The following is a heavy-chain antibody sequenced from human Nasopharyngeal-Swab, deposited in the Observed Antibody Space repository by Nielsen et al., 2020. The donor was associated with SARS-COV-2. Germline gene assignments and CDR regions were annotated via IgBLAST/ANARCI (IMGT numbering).Heavy chain of an antibody. CDR3: AKDYYDTLAGYYGPDF. CDR2: ISSDGSNK. Sequence: GESLKIPCEAPGFSFSSYGMHWVRQAPGQGLVWVTVISSDGSNKYYADSVKGRFTISRDNSKNTLYLLMSSLRAEDTAVYYCAKDYYDTLAGYYGPDFWGQGTLVTVSS. D-gene: IGHD3-9*01. CDR1: GFSFSSYG. V-gene: IGHV3-30*18. J-gene: IGHJ4*02.